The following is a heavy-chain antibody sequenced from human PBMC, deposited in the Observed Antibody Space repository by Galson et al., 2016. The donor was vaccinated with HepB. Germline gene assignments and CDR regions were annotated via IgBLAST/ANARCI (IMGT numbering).Heavy chain of an antibody. CDR2: IFYRGST. Sequence: TLSLTCTVSGASISGGGGIYWSWVRQHPGKGLEWIGYIFYRGSTYYNPSLKSRLTISVDTSKNQFSLKLRSVPAADTAVYYCARVTYPNLFDPWGQGTLVTVSS. J-gene: IGHJ5*02. CDR3: ARVTYPNLFDP. CDR1: GASISGGGGIY. V-gene: IGHV4-31*03.